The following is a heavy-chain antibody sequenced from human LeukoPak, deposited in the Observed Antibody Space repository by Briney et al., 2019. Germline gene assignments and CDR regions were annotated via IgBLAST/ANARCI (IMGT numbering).Heavy chain of an antibody. CDR1: GFTFSNAW. CDR3: ALQRPLKGV. CDR2: IYSGGIT. J-gene: IGHJ6*02. V-gene: IGHV3-66*01. Sequence: GGSLRLSCAASGFTFSNAWMSWVRQAPGKGLEWVSVIYSGGITYYADSVKGRFTISRDNSKNTLYLQMNSLRAEDTAVYYCALQRPLKGVWGQGTTVTVSS. D-gene: IGHD1-1*01.